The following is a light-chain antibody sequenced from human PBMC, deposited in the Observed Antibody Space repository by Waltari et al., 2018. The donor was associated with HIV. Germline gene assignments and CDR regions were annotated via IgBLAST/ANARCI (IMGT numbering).Light chain of an antibody. CDR2: GNE. CDR3: GTWDGSLSAMV. J-gene: IGLJ3*02. CDR1: TSNIGNNY. Sequence: QSVLTQPPSVSAAPGQKVTISCSGSTSNIGNNYVYWYQQFPETAPKLLIDGNEKRPSGMPDRVSGSKAGTSATLGITGRQTGDEADYYCGTWDGSLSAMVFGGGTKLTVL. V-gene: IGLV1-51*01.